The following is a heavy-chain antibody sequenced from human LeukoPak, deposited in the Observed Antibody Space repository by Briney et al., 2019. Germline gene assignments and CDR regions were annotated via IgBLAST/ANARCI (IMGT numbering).Heavy chain of an antibody. V-gene: IGHV3-23*01. Sequence: PGGSLRLFCAASGFTFSSYAMRWVRQAPGKGLEWVSGISGPGDKTDYADSVKGRFTISRDNSENTVSLQMNSLTGEDTAVYYCAKAGSGVSRTFDPWGQGTLVTVSS. CDR2: ISGPGDKT. J-gene: IGHJ5*02. D-gene: IGHD2-15*01. CDR1: GFTFSSYA. CDR3: AKAGSGVSRTFDP.